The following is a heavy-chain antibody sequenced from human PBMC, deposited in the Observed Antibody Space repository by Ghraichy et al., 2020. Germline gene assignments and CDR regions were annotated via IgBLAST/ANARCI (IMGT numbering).Heavy chain of an antibody. CDR2: IYWNDDK. CDR1: GFSLSTSGVG. V-gene: IGHV2-5*01. D-gene: IGHD6-13*01. CDR3: AHRSVRWEQQLSPHFDY. Sequence: SGPTLVKPTQTLTLTCTFSGFSLSTSGVGVGWIRQPPGKALEWLALIYWNDDKRYSPSLKSRLTITKDTSKNQVVLTMTNMDPVDTATYYCAHRSVRWEQQLSPHFDYWGQGTLVTVSS. J-gene: IGHJ4*02.